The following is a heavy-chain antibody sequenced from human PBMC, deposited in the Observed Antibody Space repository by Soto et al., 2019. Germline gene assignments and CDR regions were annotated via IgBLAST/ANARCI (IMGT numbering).Heavy chain of an antibody. CDR2: ISYDGTNK. CDR1: GFMFSAYA. D-gene: IGHD6-19*01. Sequence: QVQLVESGGGVVQPGRSLRLSCAASGFMFSAYAKLWVRQAPGKGLEWVAAISYDGTNKYYADSVKGRFTISRDNSKNTLFLQLNSLRAEDKAVYYCARDHSPYTIGWYGVDFWGHGTLVTVSS. V-gene: IGHV3-30*04. J-gene: IGHJ4*01. CDR3: ARDHSPYTIGWYGVDF.